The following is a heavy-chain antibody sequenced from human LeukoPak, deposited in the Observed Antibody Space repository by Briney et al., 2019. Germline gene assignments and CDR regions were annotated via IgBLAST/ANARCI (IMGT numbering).Heavy chain of an antibody. CDR3: ARGRAAPPDY. V-gene: IGHV1-8*01. Sequence: GASVKVSCKTSRYTFISHDINWVRQATGQGLEWMGWMDPNSGNTGYAQRFQGRVTLTRSTSLSEAYMELTSLKFEDTAVYYCARGRAAPPDYWGQGTLVTVSS. CDR2: MDPNSGNT. D-gene: IGHD6-6*01. J-gene: IGHJ4*02. CDR1: RYTFISHD.